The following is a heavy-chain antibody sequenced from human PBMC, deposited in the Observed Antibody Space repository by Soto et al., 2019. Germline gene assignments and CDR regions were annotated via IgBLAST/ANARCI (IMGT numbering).Heavy chain of an antibody. D-gene: IGHD1-26*01. V-gene: IGHV4-34*01. CDR2: INHSGSA. CDR3: ARGLISGSHYSGGWYYFDS. CDR1: GGYFSGYI. Sequence: QVQLQQSGAGLLKPSETLSLTCDVYGGYFSGYIWTWIRQTPGKGLQWFGQINHSGSANYNPSLKSRVTISVHTSKSQFSLELSSVTAADTAVYYCARGLISGSHYSGGWYYFDSWGQGTQVTVSS. J-gene: IGHJ4*02.